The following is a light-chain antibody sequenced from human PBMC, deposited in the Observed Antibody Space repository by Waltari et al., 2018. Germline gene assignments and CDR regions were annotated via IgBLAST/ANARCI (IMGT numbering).Light chain of an antibody. J-gene: IGKJ4*01. CDR3: QQYDSLPLT. CDR2: DAS. CDR1: QDIRNY. V-gene: IGKV1-33*01. Sequence: DIQMTQSPSSLSASVGDRVTITCQASQDIRNYVNWYRQKPGGGPKLLVYDASNLETGVPSRFSGGGSGTHFAFTISSLQPEDIATYFCQQYDSLPLTFGGGTKVEIK.